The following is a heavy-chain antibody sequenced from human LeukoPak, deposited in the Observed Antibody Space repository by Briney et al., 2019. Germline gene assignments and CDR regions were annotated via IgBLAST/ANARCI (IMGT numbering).Heavy chain of an antibody. Sequence: SETLSLTCTVSGASISTYYWSWIRQPAGKGLEWIGRIHTTGGTRYNPSLKSRITMSVDASKNQFSLKLSSVTAADTAVYYCARDLALGYCPSSSCSSPLFDYWGQGTLVTVSS. J-gene: IGHJ4*02. CDR2: IHTTGGT. CDR1: GASISTYY. V-gene: IGHV4-4*07. D-gene: IGHD2-2*01. CDR3: ARDLALGYCPSSSCSSPLFDY.